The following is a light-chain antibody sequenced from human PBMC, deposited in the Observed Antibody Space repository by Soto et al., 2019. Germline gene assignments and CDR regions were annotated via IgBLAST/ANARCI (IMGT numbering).Light chain of an antibody. J-gene: IGKJ2*01. CDR2: CVS. Sequence: EIVLTQSPATLSVSPGERVTLSCRASESLSYFLAWYQHKPGQSPRLLIYCVSTRVAGVPSRFSGGGSATDFTLTISSLQSEDFAVYYCQSYNDWPFAFGQGTKLEI. CDR3: QSYNDWPFA. V-gene: IGKV3-15*01. CDR1: ESLSYF.